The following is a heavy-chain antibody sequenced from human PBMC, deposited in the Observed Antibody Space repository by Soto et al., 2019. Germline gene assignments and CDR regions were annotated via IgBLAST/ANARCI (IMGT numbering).Heavy chain of an antibody. J-gene: IGHJ4*02. CDR3: AVGGQLLVEY. Sequence: QLQLQESGPGLVKPSETLSLTCAVSGGSISSSSYYWGWIRQPPGRGLEWVGSIYYSGSTYYNPSLRSRVTISVDTSNNQFSLKLTSVTAADTAVYYCAVGGQLLVEYWGQGTLVTVSS. CDR1: GGSISSSSYY. D-gene: IGHD1-26*01. CDR2: IYYSGST. V-gene: IGHV4-39*01.